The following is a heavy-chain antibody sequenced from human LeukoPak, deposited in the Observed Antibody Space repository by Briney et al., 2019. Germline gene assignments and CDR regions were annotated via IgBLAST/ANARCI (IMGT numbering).Heavy chain of an antibody. V-gene: IGHV3-21*01. CDR1: GFTFSSFS. Sequence: GGSLRLSCAASGFTFSSFSMNWVRQAPGKGLEWVSSISSSSGAIYYADSMKGRFTISRENAKTSLYPQMDSLRAEDTAVYYCARATTYCGGGCYSLTDDWGQGTLVSVSS. D-gene: IGHD2-21*02. CDR3: ARATTYCGGGCYSLTDD. CDR2: ISSSSGAI. J-gene: IGHJ4*02.